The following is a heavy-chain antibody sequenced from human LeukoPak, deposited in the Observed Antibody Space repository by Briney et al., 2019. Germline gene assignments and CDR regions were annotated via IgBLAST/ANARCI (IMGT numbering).Heavy chain of an antibody. CDR3: AKDRITMIVVVFFDC. J-gene: IGHJ4*02. D-gene: IGHD3-22*01. Sequence: GSLRLSCASSGFPFSSYAMSWVRQAPGKGLEWVSAISGSGGSTYSADSVKGRFTISRDNSKNTLYLQMNSLRAEDTAVYYCAKDRITMIVVVFFDCWGQGTLVTVSS. V-gene: IGHV3-23*01. CDR2: ISGSGGST. CDR1: GFPFSSYA.